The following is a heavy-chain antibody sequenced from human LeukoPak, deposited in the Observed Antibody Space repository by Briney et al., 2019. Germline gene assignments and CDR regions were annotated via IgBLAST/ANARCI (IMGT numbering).Heavy chain of an antibody. J-gene: IGHJ4*02. Sequence: GGSLRLSCAASGFTFSTHAMTWVRQAPGKGLEWVSTIGDSFTGTFYADAVKGRFTISRDNSKNTLYLQMNSLRAEDTAVYYCAVVRGVPAYWGQGTLVTVSS. CDR1: GFTFSTHA. D-gene: IGHD3-10*01. CDR3: AVVRGVPAY. CDR2: IGDSFTGT. V-gene: IGHV3-23*01.